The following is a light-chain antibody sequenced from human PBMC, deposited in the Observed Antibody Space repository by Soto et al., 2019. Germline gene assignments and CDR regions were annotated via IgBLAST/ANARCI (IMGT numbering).Light chain of an antibody. CDR3: HQYGTSTIT. Sequence: EIGLTQSPDTLSLSPGERATVSCRASESVSSSYLAWYQQRPGQAPRLLIYGASSRATGIPDRFSGSGSGTDFTLTISRLEPEDFAVYYCHQYGTSTITCGPGTRLEIK. V-gene: IGKV3-20*01. J-gene: IGKJ5*01. CDR2: GAS. CDR1: ESVSSSY.